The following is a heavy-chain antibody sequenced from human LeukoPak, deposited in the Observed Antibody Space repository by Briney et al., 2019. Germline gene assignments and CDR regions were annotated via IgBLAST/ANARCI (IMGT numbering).Heavy chain of an antibody. J-gene: IGHJ6*04. D-gene: IGHD3-10*02. Sequence: GGSLRLSCAASGFTFSSYKMNWVRQAPGKGLEWVSYISSSGSTIYYADSVKGRFTISRDNAKNPLYLQMNSLRADDTAVYYCAELGIAMIGGVWGKGTTVTISS. CDR2: ISSSGSTI. CDR3: AELGIAMIGGV. V-gene: IGHV3-48*03. CDR1: GFTFSSYK.